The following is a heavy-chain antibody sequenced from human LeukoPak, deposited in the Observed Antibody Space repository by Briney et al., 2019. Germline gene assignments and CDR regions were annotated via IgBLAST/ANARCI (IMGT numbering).Heavy chain of an antibody. V-gene: IGHV4-61*08. CDR3: ARGSSSSYYYYYMDV. CDR1: GGSISSGDYY. J-gene: IGHJ6*03. Sequence: SETLSLTCTVSGGSISSGDYYWSWIRQPPGKGLEWIGYIYYSGSTYYNPSLKSRVTISVDTSKNQFSLKLSSVTAADTAVYYCARGSSSSYYYYYMDVWGKGTTVTVSS. D-gene: IGHD6-6*01. CDR2: IYYSGST.